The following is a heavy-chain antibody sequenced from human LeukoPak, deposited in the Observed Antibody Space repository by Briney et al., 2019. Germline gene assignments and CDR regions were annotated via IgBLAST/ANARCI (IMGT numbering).Heavy chain of an antibody. J-gene: IGHJ6*02. Sequence: SETLSLTCAVYGGSFSGYYWGWIRQPPGKGLEWIGEINHSGSTNYNPSLKSRVTISVDTSKNQFSLKLSSVTAADTAVYYCARWPDCSSTSCYAPPEIYGTDVWGQGTTVTVSS. CDR1: GGSFSGYY. D-gene: IGHD2-2*01. V-gene: IGHV4-34*01. CDR3: ARWPDCSSTSCYAPPEIYGTDV. CDR2: INHSGST.